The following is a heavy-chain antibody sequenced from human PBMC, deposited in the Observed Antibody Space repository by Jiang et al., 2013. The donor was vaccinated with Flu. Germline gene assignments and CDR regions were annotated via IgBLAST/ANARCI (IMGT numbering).Heavy chain of an antibody. CDR2: IYYSGST. V-gene: IGHV4-59*01. CDR3: ARFGDNFDY. Sequence: GSGLVKPSETLSLTCTVSGGSISSYYWSWIRQPPGKGLEWIGYIYYSGSTNYNPSLKSRVTISVDTSKNQFSLKLSSVTAADTAVYYCARFGDNFDYWGQGTLVTVSS. CDR1: GGSISSYY. J-gene: IGHJ4*02. D-gene: IGHD3-10*01.